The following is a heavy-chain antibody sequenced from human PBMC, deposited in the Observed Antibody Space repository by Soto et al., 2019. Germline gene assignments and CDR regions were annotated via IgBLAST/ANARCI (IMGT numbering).Heavy chain of an antibody. Sequence: GSLRLSCAASGFTFSSYAMSWVRQAPGKGLEWVSAISGSGGSTYYADSVKGRFTISRDNSKNTLYLQMNSLRAEDTAVYYCAKDWRIVVVPAAIGGDYWGQGTLVTVSS. CDR3: AKDWRIVVVPAAIGGDY. V-gene: IGHV3-23*01. D-gene: IGHD2-2*01. CDR1: GFTFSSYA. J-gene: IGHJ4*02. CDR2: ISGSGGST.